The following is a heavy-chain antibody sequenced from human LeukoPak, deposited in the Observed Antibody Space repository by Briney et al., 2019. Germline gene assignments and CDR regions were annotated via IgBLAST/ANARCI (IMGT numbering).Heavy chain of an antibody. CDR3: ARGRYDFWSGYLRGYYYYGMDV. CDR2: IWYEGSNK. Sequence: GGSLRLSCAASGFTFSSYGMHWVRQAPGKGLEGVAVIWYEGSNKYYADSVKGGFTISRDNSKNTLYLQMNSLRAEDTAVYYCARGRYDFWSGYLRGYYYYGMDVWGQGTTVTVSS. CDR1: GFTFSSYG. V-gene: IGHV3-33*01. D-gene: IGHD3-3*01. J-gene: IGHJ6*02.